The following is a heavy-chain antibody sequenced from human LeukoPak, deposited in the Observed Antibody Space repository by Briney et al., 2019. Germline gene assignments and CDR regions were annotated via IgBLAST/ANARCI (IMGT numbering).Heavy chain of an antibody. CDR2: INPNSGGT. D-gene: IGHD3-10*01. CDR1: GYSFTGYY. CDR3: ARDLEVRGVLYYFDY. V-gene: IGHV1-2*02. J-gene: IGHJ4*02. Sequence: GASVKVSCKPSGYSFTGYYMHWVRQAPGQGLERMGWINPNSGGTNYAQKFQDRVTMTRDTSISTAYMELSRLRSDDTAVYYCARDLEVRGVLYYFDYWGQGTLVTVSS.